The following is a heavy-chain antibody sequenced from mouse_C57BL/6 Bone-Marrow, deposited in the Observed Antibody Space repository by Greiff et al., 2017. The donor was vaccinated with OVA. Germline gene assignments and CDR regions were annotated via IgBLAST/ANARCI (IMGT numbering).Heavy chain of an antibody. CDR1: GYTFTSYG. CDR2: IYPRSGNT. V-gene: IGHV1-81*01. CDR3: ARRGWDIWYFDV. D-gene: IGHD4-1*01. J-gene: IGHJ1*03. Sequence: VKLVESGAELARPGASVKLSCKASGYTFTSYGISWVKQRTGQGLEWIGEIYPRSGNTYYNEKFKGKATLTADKSSSTAYMELRSLTSEDSAVYFCARRGWDIWYFDVWGTGTTVTVSS.